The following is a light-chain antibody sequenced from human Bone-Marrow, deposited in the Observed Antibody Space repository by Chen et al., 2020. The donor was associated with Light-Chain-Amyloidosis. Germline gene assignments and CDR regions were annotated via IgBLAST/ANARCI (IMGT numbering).Light chain of an antibody. V-gene: IGLV2-8*01. CDR3: TSHAGSNNVL. CDR2: EVS. Sequence: QSALTQPHSASGSPGQSVTISCTGTSIDVGTYNSVSCYQQPPAKAPKLMIYEVSKRPSGVPDRFSGSKSGNTASLTVSGLQAEDEADYYCTSHAGSNNVLFGGGTKLTVL. J-gene: IGLJ2*01. CDR1: SIDVGTYNS.